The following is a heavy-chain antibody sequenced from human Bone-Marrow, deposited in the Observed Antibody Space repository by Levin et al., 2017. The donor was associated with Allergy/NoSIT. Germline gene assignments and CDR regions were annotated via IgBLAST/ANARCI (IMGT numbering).Heavy chain of an antibody. D-gene: IGHD2-21*01. Sequence: LGESLKISCKASGYTFTSYAMNWVRQAPGQGLEWMGWINTNTGNPTYAQGFTGRFVFSLDTSVSTAYLQISSLKAEDTAVYYCARDYAYCGGDCFKNIAINNWFDPWGQGTLVTVSS. CDR2: INTNTGNP. J-gene: IGHJ5*02. CDR3: ARDYAYCGGDCFKNIAINNWFDP. CDR1: GYTFTSYA. V-gene: IGHV7-4-1*02.